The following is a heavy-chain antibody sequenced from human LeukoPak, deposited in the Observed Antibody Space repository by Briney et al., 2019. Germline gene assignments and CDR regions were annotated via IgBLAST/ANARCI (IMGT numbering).Heavy chain of an antibody. J-gene: IGHJ4*02. CDR3: ASLVRGVNDY. Sequence: SETLSLTCAVSGGSISSGGYSWSWIRQPPGEGLEWIGYIYHSGSTYYNPSLKSRVTISVDRSKNQFSLKLSSVTAADTAVYYCASLVRGVNDYWGQGTLVTVSS. CDR1: GGSISSGGYS. D-gene: IGHD3-10*01. V-gene: IGHV4-30-2*01. CDR2: IYHSGST.